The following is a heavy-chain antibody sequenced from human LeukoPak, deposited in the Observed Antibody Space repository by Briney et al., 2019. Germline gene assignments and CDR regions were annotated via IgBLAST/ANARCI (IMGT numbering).Heavy chain of an antibody. Sequence: KPGGSLRLSCAASGFTLSTYSMSWVRQAPGKGLEWVSSISKTSNYIYYADSVKGRFTISRDNAKNSLYLQMDSLRAEDTAMYYWARDTAGGGAGSYYMDIDYWGREPLAPVSS. J-gene: IGHJ4*02. CDR1: GFTLSTYS. D-gene: IGHD3-10*01. CDR2: ISKTSNYI. V-gene: IGHV3-21*01. CDR3: ARDTAGGGAGSYYMDIDY.